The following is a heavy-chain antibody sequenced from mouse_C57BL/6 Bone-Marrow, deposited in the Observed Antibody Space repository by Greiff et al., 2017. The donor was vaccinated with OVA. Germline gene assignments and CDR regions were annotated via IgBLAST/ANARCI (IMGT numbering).Heavy chain of an antibody. Sequence: QVQLQQSGAELVRPGSSVKLSCKASGYTFTSYWMHWVKQRPIQGLEWIGNIDPSDSETHYNQKFKDKATLTVDKSSSTAYMQLSSLTSEDSAVYYGASLYYWYFDVWGTGTTVTVSS. D-gene: IGHD2-3*01. CDR2: IDPSDSET. V-gene: IGHV1-52*01. CDR3: ASLYYWYFDV. J-gene: IGHJ1*03. CDR1: GYTFTSYW.